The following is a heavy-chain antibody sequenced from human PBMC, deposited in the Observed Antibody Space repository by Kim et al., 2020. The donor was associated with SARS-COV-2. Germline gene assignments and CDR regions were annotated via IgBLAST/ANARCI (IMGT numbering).Heavy chain of an antibody. J-gene: IGHJ4*02. CDR1: GFTFSSYA. D-gene: IGHD3-3*01. Sequence: GGSLRLSCAASGFTFSSYAMSWVRQAPGKGLEWVSAISGSGGSTYYADSVKGRFTISRDNSKNTLYLQMNSLRAEDTAVYYCANEDFWSGSAAEFDYWGQGTLVTVSS. CDR2: ISGSGGST. CDR3: ANEDFWSGSAAEFDY. V-gene: IGHV3-23*01.